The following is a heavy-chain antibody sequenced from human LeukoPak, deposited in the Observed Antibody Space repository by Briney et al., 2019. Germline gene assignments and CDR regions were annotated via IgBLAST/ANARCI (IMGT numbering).Heavy chain of an antibody. CDR1: GFTFNSYA. J-gene: IGHJ4*02. CDR2: ISNSGGST. Sequence: TGGSLRLSCAASGFTFNSYAMIWVRQAPGKGLEWVSAISNSGGSTYYADSVKGRFTISRDNSKNTLYLQMNSLRAEDTAVYYCAGNWNADYWGQGTLVTVSS. V-gene: IGHV3-23*01. CDR3: AGNWNADY. D-gene: IGHD1-1*01.